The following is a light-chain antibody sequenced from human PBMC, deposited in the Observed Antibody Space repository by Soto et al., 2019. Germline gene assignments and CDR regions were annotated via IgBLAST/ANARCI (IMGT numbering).Light chain of an antibody. J-gene: IGKJ3*01. V-gene: IGKV3-15*01. CDR2: GAS. CDR1: QSLSRN. CDR3: QHYNDWPPAFT. Sequence: EILMTQSPATLSVSPGERATLSCRASQSLSRNLAWYQQKPGQAPRLLIYGASTRASGIPARFSGSGSGTELTLTLSSPQSEDFALYYCQHYNDWPPAFTFGPGTKVDL.